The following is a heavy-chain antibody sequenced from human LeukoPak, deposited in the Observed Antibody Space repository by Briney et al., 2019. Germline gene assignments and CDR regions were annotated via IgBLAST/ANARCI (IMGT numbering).Heavy chain of an antibody. Sequence: GGSLRLSCAASGFAFSSYAMHWVRQAPGKGLEWLAIISYDGNNKYYADSVKGRFTISRDNSKNTLYLQMNSLRAEDTAVYYCTRDQYYYASGSYSLDYWGQGTLVTVSS. CDR2: ISYDGNNK. CDR1: GFAFSSYA. D-gene: IGHD3-10*01. V-gene: IGHV3-30-3*01. CDR3: TRDQYYYASGSYSLDY. J-gene: IGHJ4*02.